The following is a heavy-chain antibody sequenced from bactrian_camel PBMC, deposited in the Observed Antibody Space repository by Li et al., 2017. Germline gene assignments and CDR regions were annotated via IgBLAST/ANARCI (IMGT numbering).Heavy chain of an antibody. J-gene: IGHJ4*01. CDR2: VNSDGTT. CDR1: GYSGDC. V-gene: IGHV3S53*01. D-gene: IGHD1*01. Sequence: HVQLVESGGGSVQAGGSLRLSCVTSGYSGDCMGWYRHSPHNPCQMVANVNSDGTTAYDDSVKGRFSISRDNINSAVYLQMDNLTVEDTAVYHCVVDGPPKCFRVPPFSDYWGQGTQVTVS. CDR3: VVDGPPKCFRVPPFSDY.